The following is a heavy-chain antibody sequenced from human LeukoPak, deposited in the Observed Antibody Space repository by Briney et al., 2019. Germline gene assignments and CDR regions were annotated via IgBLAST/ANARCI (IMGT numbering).Heavy chain of an antibody. CDR1: GFTFSSYG. CDR3: AKDPSSYPREAYFDY. Sequence: GGSLRLSCAASGFTFSSYGMHWVRQAPGKGLEWVAVISYDGSNKYYADSVKGRFTISRDNSKNTLYLQMNSLRAEDTAVYYCAKDPSSYPREAYFDYWGQGTLVTVSS. CDR2: ISYDGSNK. D-gene: IGHD5-12*01. J-gene: IGHJ4*02. V-gene: IGHV3-30*18.